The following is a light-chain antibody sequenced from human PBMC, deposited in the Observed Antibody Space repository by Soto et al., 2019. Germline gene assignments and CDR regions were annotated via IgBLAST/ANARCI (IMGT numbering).Light chain of an antibody. CDR3: QQANSFPYT. CDR2: PTS. V-gene: IGKV1-12*01. CDR1: QGISNW. J-gene: IGKJ2*01. Sequence: DIQMTQSPSSVSASVGDRVSITCLASQGISNWLAWYQQKAGKAPKLLIYPTSTLQSGVPSRFRGGGSGTEFTLTISSLQPEDVATYYCQQANSFPYTFGQGTKLEIK.